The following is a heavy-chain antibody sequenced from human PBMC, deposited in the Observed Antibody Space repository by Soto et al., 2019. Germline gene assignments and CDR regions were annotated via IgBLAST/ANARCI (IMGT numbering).Heavy chain of an antibody. Sequence: EVQLLESGGGLVQPGGSLRLSCAASGFTFSSYAMSWVRQAPGKGLEWVSAISGSGGSTYYADSVKGRFTISRDNCKNTLYLQMNSLRAEDTAVYYCAKSKGYSSSFGDWGQGTLVTVSS. V-gene: IGHV3-23*01. J-gene: IGHJ4*02. CDR1: GFTFSSYA. CDR3: AKSKGYSSSFGD. CDR2: ISGSGGST. D-gene: IGHD6-6*01.